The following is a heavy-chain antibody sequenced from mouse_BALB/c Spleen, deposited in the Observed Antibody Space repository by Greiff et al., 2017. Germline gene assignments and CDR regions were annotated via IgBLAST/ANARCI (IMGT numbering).Heavy chain of an antibody. CDR1: GFNIKDTY. Sequence: VHVKQSGAELVKPGASVKLSCTASGFNIKDTYMHWVKQRPEQGLEWIGRIDPANGNTKYDPKFQGKATITADTSSNTAYLQLSSLTSEDTAVYYCARGFTFAYWGQGTTLTVSS. CDR2: IDPANGNT. D-gene: IGHD2-12*01. J-gene: IGHJ2*01. CDR3: ARGFTFAY. V-gene: IGHV14-3*02.